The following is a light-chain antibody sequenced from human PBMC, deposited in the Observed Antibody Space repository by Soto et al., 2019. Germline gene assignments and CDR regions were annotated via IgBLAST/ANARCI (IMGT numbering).Light chain of an antibody. V-gene: IGKV1-39*01. CDR1: QGTSKY. CDR2: GAS. J-gene: IGKJ1*01. CDR3: QQSFAAPRT. Sequence: DIQLTQSPSSLSASVGDRVTITCRASQGTSKYLNWYQQKPGKAPKLLIYGASTLQSGVPSRFSGSGSGTDFTLTISGLQPEDFGTYYCQQSFAAPRTFGQGTKVEIK.